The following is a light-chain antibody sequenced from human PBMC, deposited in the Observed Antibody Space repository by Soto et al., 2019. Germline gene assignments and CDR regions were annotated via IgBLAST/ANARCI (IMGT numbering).Light chain of an antibody. CDR2: GAS. CDR1: QSVTTN. Sequence: EIVMTQSPATLSVSPGESATLSCRASQSVTTNLAWYQQKPGQAPRLLIFGASTRATGVPARFSGSGSGTEFTLTISSLQPDDFATYFCLQYNSYSRTFGQGTKVEI. J-gene: IGKJ1*01. V-gene: IGKV3-15*01. CDR3: LQYNSYSRT.